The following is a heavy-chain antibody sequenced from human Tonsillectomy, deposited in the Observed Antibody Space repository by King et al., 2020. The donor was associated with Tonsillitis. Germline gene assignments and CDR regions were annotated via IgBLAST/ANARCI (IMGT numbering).Heavy chain of an antibody. CDR2: INPNSGGT. V-gene: IGHV1-2*02. Sequence: QLVQSGAEVKKPGASVKVSCKASGYTFTGYYIHWVRQAPGQGLEWMGWINPNSGGTNYAQKFQGRVTMTRDTSITTDYMELSRLRSDDTAVYYCARSGVRXGYSYPXNWFXPWGQGTLVTVSS. J-gene: IGHJ5*02. CDR3: ARSGVRXGYSYPXNWFXP. D-gene: IGHD5-18*01. CDR1: GYTFTGYY.